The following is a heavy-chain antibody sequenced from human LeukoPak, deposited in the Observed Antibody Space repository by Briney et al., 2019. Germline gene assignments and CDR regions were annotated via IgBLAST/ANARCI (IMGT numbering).Heavy chain of an antibody. D-gene: IGHD4-17*01. Sequence: PSETLSLTCTVSGGPVNSGTYYWSWIRKPPGKGLEWIGYISYSGSTNYNPSVRSRVTISMDTSKNQFSLNLRSMTAADTAVYYCARVTGDYPKYYYDYWGQGTLVTVSS. CDR1: GGPVNSGTYY. J-gene: IGHJ4*02. V-gene: IGHV4-61*01. CDR2: ISYSGST. CDR3: ARVTGDYPKYYYDY.